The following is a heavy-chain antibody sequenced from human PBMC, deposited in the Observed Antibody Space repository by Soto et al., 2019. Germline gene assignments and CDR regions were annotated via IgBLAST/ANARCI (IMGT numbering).Heavy chain of an antibody. J-gene: IGHJ6*02. V-gene: IGHV1-2*02. CDR2: INPNTGGT. CDR3: ARDYWSGDRYYYGVDV. Sequence: ASVKVSCKASGYTFTGYYIHWVRQAPGQGLEWMGYINPNTGGTNYAQKFQCRVTMTRDTSTSTAYMELSRLRSDDTAVYYCARDYWSGDRYYYGVDVWGQGTTVTVSS. D-gene: IGHD3-3*01. CDR1: GYTFTGYY.